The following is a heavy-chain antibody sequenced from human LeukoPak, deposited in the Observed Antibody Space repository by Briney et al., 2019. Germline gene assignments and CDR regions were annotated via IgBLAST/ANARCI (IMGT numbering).Heavy chain of an antibody. V-gene: IGHV3-49*04. D-gene: IGHD3-22*01. Sequence: GGSLRLSCTASGFILGDYAMSWVRQAPGKGLEWVGFIRSKAYGATTEYAASVKGRFTISRDDSKSIAYLQMNSLKTEDTAVYYCTRDTAEFYDSSGYAGDWGQGTLVTVSS. CDR3: TRDTAEFYDSSGYAGD. J-gene: IGHJ4*02. CDR1: GFILGDYA. CDR2: IRSKAYGATT.